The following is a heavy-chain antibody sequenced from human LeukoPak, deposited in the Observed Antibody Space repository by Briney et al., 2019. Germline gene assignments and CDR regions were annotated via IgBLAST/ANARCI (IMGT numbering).Heavy chain of an antibody. V-gene: IGHV3-30*03. CDR3: ARATVTNYYYYGMDV. CDR1: GFTFSDYY. D-gene: IGHD4-17*01. J-gene: IGHJ6*02. CDR2: ISYDGSNK. Sequence: PGESLRLSCAASGFTFSDYYMSWIRQAPGKGLEWVAVISYDGSNKYYADSVKGRFTISRDNSKNTLYLQMNSLRAEDTAVYYCARATVTNYYYYGMDVWGQGTTVTVSS.